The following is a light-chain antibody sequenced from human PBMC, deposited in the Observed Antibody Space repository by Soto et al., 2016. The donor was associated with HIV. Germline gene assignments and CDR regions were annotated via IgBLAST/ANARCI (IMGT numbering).Light chain of an antibody. CDR1: NVGTQS. V-gene: IGLV3-21*03. Sequence: SYVLTQPPSVSVAPGKTARITCGGDNVGTQSVHWHQQRPGQAPVLVVFDDSDRPSGIPDRFSGSKSGNTATLTINRVDAGDEADYYCQVWDRRSDHVVFGGGTKLVRP. J-gene: IGLJ3*02. CDR2: DDS. CDR3: QVWDRRSDHVV.